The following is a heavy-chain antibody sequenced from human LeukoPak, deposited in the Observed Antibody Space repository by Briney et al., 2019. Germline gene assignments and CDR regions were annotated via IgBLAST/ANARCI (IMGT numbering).Heavy chain of an antibody. D-gene: IGHD2-15*01. Sequence: SETLSLTCTVSGGSISSGGYYWSWIRQHPGKGLEWIGYIYYSGSTYYNPSLKSRVTISVDTSKNQFSLKLSSVTAADTAVYYCARDRGSCSGGSCYSDYYYGMDVWGQGTTVTVSS. V-gene: IGHV4-31*03. CDR2: IYYSGST. CDR1: GGSISSGGYY. CDR3: ARDRGSCSGGSCYSDYYYGMDV. J-gene: IGHJ6*02.